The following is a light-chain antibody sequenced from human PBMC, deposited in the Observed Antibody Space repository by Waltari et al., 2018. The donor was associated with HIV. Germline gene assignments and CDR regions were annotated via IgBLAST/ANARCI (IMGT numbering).Light chain of an antibody. CDR1: QSVSSY. CDR3: QQRSYWPPYT. CDR2: DAS. V-gene: IGKV3-11*01. J-gene: IGKJ2*01. Sequence: EIVLTQSPATLSLSPGERATLSCRPSQSVSSYLAWYQQKPGQAPRLLIYDASNRATGIPARFSASGSGTDFTLTISSLEPEDFAVYYCQQRSYWPPYTFGQGTRLEIK.